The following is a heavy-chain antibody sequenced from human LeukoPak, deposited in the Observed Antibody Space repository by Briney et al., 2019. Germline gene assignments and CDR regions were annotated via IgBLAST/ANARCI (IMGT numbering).Heavy chain of an antibody. V-gene: IGHV3-23*01. Sequence: GGSLGLSCAVSGFTFSHYAMSWVRQAPGTGLEWVGSLTDSGDATYYADSVKGRLTISRDNSNSTLYLHISGLRDEDTAVYYCARGYSHNSGGWLDPWGQGTLVTVSS. D-gene: IGHD5-12*01. CDR3: ARGYSHNSGGWLDP. CDR1: GFTFSHYA. J-gene: IGHJ5*02. CDR2: LTDSGDAT.